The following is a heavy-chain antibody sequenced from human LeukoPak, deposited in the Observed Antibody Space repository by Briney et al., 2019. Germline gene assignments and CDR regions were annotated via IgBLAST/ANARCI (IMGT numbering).Heavy chain of an antibody. V-gene: IGHV3-7*01. CDR1: GFTFSSYW. J-gene: IGHJ4*02. CDR2: IKQDGSEK. CDR3: AATPEFYYDSSAHYYFHY. Sequence: GGSLRLSCAASGFTFSSYWMSWVRQAPGKGLEWVANIKQDGSEKYYMDSVKGRFTISRDNAKNSLYLQMNNLGAEDTAVYYCAATPEFYYDSSAHYYFHYWGQGTLVTVSS. D-gene: IGHD3-22*01.